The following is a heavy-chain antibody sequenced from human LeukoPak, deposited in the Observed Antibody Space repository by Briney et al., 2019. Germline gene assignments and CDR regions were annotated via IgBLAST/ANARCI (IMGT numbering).Heavy chain of an antibody. Sequence: ASVKVSCKASGYTFTGYYMHWVRQAPGQGLEWMGWINPNSGGTNYAQKFQGRVTMTRDTSISTAYMELSRLRSDDTAVYYCARGGPLGAAALDAFDIWGQGTMVTVSS. CDR3: ARGGPLGAAALDAFDI. J-gene: IGHJ3*02. V-gene: IGHV1-2*02. CDR2: INPNSGGT. CDR1: GYTFTGYY. D-gene: IGHD2-2*01.